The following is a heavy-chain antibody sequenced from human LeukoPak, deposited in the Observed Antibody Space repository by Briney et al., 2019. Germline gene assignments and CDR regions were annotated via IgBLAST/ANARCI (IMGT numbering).Heavy chain of an antibody. V-gene: IGHV3-23*01. CDR1: GFTFSSYA. Sequence: GGSLRLSCAASGFTFSSYAMSWVRQAPGKGLEWVSAISGSGGSTYYADSVKGRFTISRDNSKNTLYLQMNSLRAEDTAVYYCAKSTGHLVGAIGHDYWGQGTLVTVSS. D-gene: IGHD1-26*01. CDR3: AKSTGHLVGAIGHDY. J-gene: IGHJ4*02. CDR2: ISGSGGST.